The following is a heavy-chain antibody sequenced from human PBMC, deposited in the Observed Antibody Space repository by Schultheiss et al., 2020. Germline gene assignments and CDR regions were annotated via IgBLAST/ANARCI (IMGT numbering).Heavy chain of an antibody. D-gene: IGHD4-23*01. CDR1: GGSISSYY. Sequence: SETLSLTCTVSGGSISSYYWSWIRQPAGKGLEWIGRIYTSGSTNYNPSLKSRVTMSVDTSKNQFSLKLSSVTAADTAVYYCARDSEQYGGNPNWCDPWGQGNLGTVSA. CDR3: ARDSEQYGGNPNWCDP. CDR2: IYTSGST. V-gene: IGHV4-4*07. J-gene: IGHJ5*02.